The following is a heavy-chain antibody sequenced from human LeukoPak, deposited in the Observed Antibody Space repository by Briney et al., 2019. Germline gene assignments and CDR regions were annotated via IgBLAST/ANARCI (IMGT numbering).Heavy chain of an antibody. CDR2: ISSNGGST. CDR3: ARGSQRFGETLYGMGV. Sequence: GGSLRLSSAASGFTFTSYAMHWVRQAPGKGLEYVSAISSNGGSTYYADSVKGRFTISRENSKNTLYLLMGSLRAEDMAVYYCARGSQRFGETLYGMGVWGQGTTGTGSS. V-gene: IGHV3-64*02. J-gene: IGHJ6*02. D-gene: IGHD3-10*01. CDR1: GFTFTSYA.